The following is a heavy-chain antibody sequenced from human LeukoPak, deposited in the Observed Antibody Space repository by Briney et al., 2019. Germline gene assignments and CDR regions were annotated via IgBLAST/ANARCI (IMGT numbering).Heavy chain of an antibody. J-gene: IGHJ4*02. V-gene: IGHV4-30-4*01. CDR2: IYYSGST. D-gene: IGHD5-24*01. Sequence: SQTLSLTCTVSGGSISSGYYYWSWIRQPPGKGLEWIGYIYYSGSTYYNPSLKSRLTISVDTSKNQFSLKLSSVTAADTAIYYCARDRDGYNTIDYWGQGTPVTVSS. CDR1: GGSISSGYYY. CDR3: ARDRDGYNTIDY.